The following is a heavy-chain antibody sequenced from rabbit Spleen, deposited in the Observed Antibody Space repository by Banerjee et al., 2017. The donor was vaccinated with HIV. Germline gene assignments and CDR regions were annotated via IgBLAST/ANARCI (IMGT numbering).Heavy chain of an antibody. J-gene: IGHJ6*01. CDR3: ARDLDDVIGWNFGW. CDR2: IAAGVSGTT. Sequence: QSLEESGGDLVKPGASLTLTCTASGFSFSFSNYLCWVRQPPGKGPEWIACIAAGVSGTTYYATWAKGRFTISNPSSTTVTLQMTSLTAADTATYFCARDLDDVIGWNFGWWGQGTLVTVS. D-gene: IGHD4-1*01. V-gene: IGHV1S40*01. CDR1: GFSFSFSNY.